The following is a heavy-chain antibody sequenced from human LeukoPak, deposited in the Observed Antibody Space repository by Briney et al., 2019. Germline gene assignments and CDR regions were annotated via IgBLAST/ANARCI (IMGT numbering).Heavy chain of an antibody. Sequence: SETLSLTCTVSGDSISSYYWSWIRQPPGKGLEWIGYIYYSGSTKYNPSLKSRVTISVDTSKNQFSLKLNSVTAVDTATYYCARIISYGLFFDYWGQGTLVTVSS. V-gene: IGHV4-59*01. D-gene: IGHD5-18*01. CDR2: IYYSGST. CDR3: ARIISYGLFFDY. CDR1: GDSISSYY. J-gene: IGHJ4*02.